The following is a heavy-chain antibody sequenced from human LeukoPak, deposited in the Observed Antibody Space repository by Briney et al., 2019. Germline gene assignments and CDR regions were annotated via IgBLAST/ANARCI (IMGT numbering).Heavy chain of an antibody. CDR3: ARAFKGGIAVAGTGSWFDP. Sequence: GGSLRLSCAASGFTFSDYYMSWIRQATGQGLEWVSYISSSGSTIYYADSVKGRFTISRDNAKNSLYLQMNSLRAEDTAVYYCARAFKGGIAVAGTGSWFDPWGQGTLVTVSS. J-gene: IGHJ5*02. V-gene: IGHV3-11*01. D-gene: IGHD6-19*01. CDR1: GFTFSDYY. CDR2: ISSSGSTI.